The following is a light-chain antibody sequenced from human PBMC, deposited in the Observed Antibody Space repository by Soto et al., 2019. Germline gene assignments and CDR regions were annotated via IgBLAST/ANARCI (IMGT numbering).Light chain of an antibody. Sequence: VIWMTQSPSLLSASIGDRVTISCRVSQGISSYLAWYRQKPGKAPELLIYAASTLQSGVPSRFSGSGSGTDFTLTFSCLQSEDFATYYCQQYHSFPRTFGQGTKVEIK. CDR3: QQYHSFPRT. CDR1: QGISSY. J-gene: IGKJ1*01. V-gene: IGKV1D-8*01. CDR2: AAS.